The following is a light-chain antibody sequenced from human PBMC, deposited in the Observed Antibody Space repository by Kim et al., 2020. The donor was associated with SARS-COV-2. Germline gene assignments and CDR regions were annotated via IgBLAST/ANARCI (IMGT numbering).Light chain of an antibody. Sequence: ALGKKVRITGQGDDLRRYYASWYQQKPGTAPVFVIYGKDNRPSGIPDRFSGSSSGNTASLTITGAQAEDEADYYCNSRDSSGNHVAFGGGTKLTVL. V-gene: IGLV3-19*01. CDR1: DLRRYY. CDR3: NSRDSSGNHVA. J-gene: IGLJ2*01. CDR2: GKD.